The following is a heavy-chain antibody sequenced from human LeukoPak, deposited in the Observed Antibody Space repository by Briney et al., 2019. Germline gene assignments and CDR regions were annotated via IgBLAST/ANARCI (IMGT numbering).Heavy chain of an antibody. D-gene: IGHD3-10*01. CDR2: INPNSGGT. CDR3: ARDYYGSGSYESPNYYYYMDV. V-gene: IGHV1-2*02. CDR1: GYTFTGYY. J-gene: IGHJ6*03. Sequence: GASVKVSCKASGYTFTGYYMHWVRQAPGQGLEWMGWINPNSGGTNYAQKFQGRVTMTRDTSISTAYMELSRLRSDGTAVYYCARDYYGSGSYESPNYYYYMDVWGKGTTVTVSS.